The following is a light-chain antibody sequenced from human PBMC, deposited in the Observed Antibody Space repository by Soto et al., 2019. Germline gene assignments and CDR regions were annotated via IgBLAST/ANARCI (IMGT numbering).Light chain of an antibody. Sequence: EIVLTQSPATLSLSPGERATLSCRASQSVTSYLAWYQQRPGQALRLLINDASRRATGIPDRFSGSGSGADFTLTISSLEPEDFAVYYCQQRSSWPITFGQGTRLDIK. V-gene: IGKV3-11*01. CDR1: QSVTSY. CDR2: DAS. CDR3: QQRSSWPIT. J-gene: IGKJ5*01.